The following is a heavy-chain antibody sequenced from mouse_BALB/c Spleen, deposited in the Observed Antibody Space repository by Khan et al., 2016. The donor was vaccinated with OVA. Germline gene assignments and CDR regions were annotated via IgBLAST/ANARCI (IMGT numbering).Heavy chain of an antibody. J-gene: IGHJ3*01. Sequence: QVQLKQSGPGLVQSSQSLSITCTVSGFSLTNYSVHWIRQSPGKGLEWLGVIWSAGSTDYNAAFISRLTIRKDNSRSQVFFKMNSLQPNETAIYYCARRGYDYGRGALFAYWGQGTLVTVSA. CDR2: IWSAGST. D-gene: IGHD2-4*01. CDR3: ARRGYDYGRGALFAY. CDR1: GFSLTNYS. V-gene: IGHV2-2*02.